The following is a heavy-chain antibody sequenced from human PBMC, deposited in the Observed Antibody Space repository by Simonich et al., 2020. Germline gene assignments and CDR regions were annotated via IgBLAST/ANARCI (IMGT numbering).Heavy chain of an antibody. D-gene: IGHD6-13*01. J-gene: IGHJ5*02. CDR3: AREEANGYSSSWNWFDP. V-gene: IGHV1-2*02. Sequence: QVQLVQSGAEVKKPGASVKVSCKASGYTFTGYYMHWVRQAPGQGLECKGWTNPNRGCTKCAQKFQGRVTMTRDTSSSTAYMELSRLRSDDTAVYYCAREEANGYSSSWNWFDPWGQGTLVTVSS. CDR2: TNPNRGCT. CDR1: GYTFTGYY.